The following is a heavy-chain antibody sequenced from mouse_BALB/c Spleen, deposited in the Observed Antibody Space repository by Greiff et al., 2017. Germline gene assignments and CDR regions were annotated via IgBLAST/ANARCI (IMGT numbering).Heavy chain of an antibody. CDR3: AREGDYYGSSWFAY. Sequence: EVKLVESGAELVKPGASVKLSCTASGFNIKDTYMHWVKQRPEQGLEWIGRIDPANGNTKYDPKFQGKATITADTSSNTAYLQLSSLTSEDTAVYYCAREGDYYGSSWFAYWGQGTLVTVSA. CDR1: GFNIKDTY. CDR2: IDPANGNT. D-gene: IGHD1-1*01. V-gene: IGHV14-3*02. J-gene: IGHJ3*01.